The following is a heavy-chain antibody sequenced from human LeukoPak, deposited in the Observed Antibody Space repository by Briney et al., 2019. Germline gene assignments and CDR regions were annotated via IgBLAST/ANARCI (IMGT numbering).Heavy chain of an antibody. CDR1: GASVSSTDYF. J-gene: IGHJ4*02. Sequence: SQTLSLTCTVSGASVSSTDYFWNWIRQPAGKGLEWIGRIYASGNTDYNPSLKSRVTISVDTSKNQFSLELSSVTAADTAVYYCARLRMTTVTPFDYWGQGTLVTVSS. CDR2: IYASGNT. D-gene: IGHD4-17*01. V-gene: IGHV4-61*02. CDR3: ARLRMTTVTPFDY.